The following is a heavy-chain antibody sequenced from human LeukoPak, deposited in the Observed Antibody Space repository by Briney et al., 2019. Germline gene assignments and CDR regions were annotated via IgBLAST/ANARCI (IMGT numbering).Heavy chain of an antibody. CDR1: GGSISSYY. Sequence: SETLSLTCTVSGGSISSYYWSWIRQPPGKGLEWIGYIYYSGSTNYNPSLKSRVTISVDTSKNQFSLKLSSVTAADTAVYYCARGRWLVDYWGQGTLVTVSS. CDR2: IYYSGST. V-gene: IGHV4-59*01. D-gene: IGHD3-22*01. J-gene: IGHJ4*02. CDR3: ARGRWLVDY.